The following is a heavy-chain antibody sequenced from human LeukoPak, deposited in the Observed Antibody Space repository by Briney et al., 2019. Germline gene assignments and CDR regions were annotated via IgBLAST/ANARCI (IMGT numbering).Heavy chain of an antibody. D-gene: IGHD6-13*01. CDR1: GFTFSSYA. V-gene: IGHV3-30-3*01. Sequence: GRSLRLSCAASGFTFSSYAMHWVRQAPGKGLDWVAVISYDGSNKYYADSVKGRFTISRDNSKNTLYLHMNSLRAEDTAVYYCARDPGTDYFDYWGQGTLVTVSS. J-gene: IGHJ4*02. CDR2: ISYDGSNK. CDR3: ARDPGTDYFDY.